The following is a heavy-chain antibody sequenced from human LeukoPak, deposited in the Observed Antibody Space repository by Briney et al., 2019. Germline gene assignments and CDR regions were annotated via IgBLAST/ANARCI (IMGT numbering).Heavy chain of an antibody. CDR1: GFTFSNYW. J-gene: IGHJ3*02. D-gene: IGHD2-2*01. Sequence: GGSLGLSCAASGFTFSNYWMTWVRQAQGKGLEWVASIKFDGSEKYYVDSVKGRFTISRDNAKNSLYLQMNSLRAEDMALYYCAKASSNDAFDIWGQGTMVTVSS. CDR3: AKASSNDAFDI. CDR2: IKFDGSEK. V-gene: IGHV3-7*03.